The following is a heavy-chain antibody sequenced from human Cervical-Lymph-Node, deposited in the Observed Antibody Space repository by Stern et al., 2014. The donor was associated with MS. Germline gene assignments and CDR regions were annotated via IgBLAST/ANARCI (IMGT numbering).Heavy chain of an antibody. Sequence: MQLVESGGGVVQPGRSMRLSCAASGFTFSSYGMHWVRQAPGKGLEWVAVISYDGSNKYYADSVKGRFTISRDNSKNTLYLQMNSLRAEDTAVYYCAKADYDSSGYHFDYWGQGTLVTVS. D-gene: IGHD3-22*01. CDR3: AKADYDSSGYHFDY. CDR2: ISYDGSNK. J-gene: IGHJ4*02. V-gene: IGHV3-30*18. CDR1: GFTFSSYG.